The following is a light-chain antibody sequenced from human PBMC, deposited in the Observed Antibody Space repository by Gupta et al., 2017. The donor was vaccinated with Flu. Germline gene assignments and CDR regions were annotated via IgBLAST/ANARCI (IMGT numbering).Light chain of an antibody. CDR1: SGSIASNY. J-gene: IGLJ3*02. Sequence: NFXLTQPXSVSESXGKTVTISCTRSSGSIASNYVQWYQQRPGSSPTTVIYEDNQRPSGVPDRFSGSIDSSSNSASLTISGLKTEDEADYYCQSYDSSNWVFGGGTKLTVL. CDR2: EDN. CDR3: QSYDSSNWV. V-gene: IGLV6-57*01.